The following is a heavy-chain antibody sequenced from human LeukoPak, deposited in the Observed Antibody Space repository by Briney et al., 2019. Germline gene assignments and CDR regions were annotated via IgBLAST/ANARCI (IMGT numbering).Heavy chain of an antibody. D-gene: IGHD6-19*01. CDR3: AREQSGDGWSGFDY. V-gene: IGHV3-30*15. CDR1: GFTFRSYA. J-gene: IGHJ4*02. CDR2: ISDDGSRQ. Sequence: PGGSLRLSCAASGFTFRSYAMHWVRQAPGKGLEWVAVISDDGSRQHYVDFLEGRITISRDNSKNTVSLQMSSLRTEDTAVYFCAREQSGDGWSGFDYWGQGTLVTVSS.